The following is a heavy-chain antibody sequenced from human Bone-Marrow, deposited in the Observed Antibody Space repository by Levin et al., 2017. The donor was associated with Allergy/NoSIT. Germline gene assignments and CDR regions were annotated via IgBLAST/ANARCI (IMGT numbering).Heavy chain of an antibody. D-gene: IGHD2-21*01. J-gene: IGHJ4*02. CDR1: GGSIRNYY. Sequence: LRLSCSVSGGSIRNYYWSWIRQPPGKGLEWIGQIYSSGTTDYNPSLKSRVTISVDTSKNQFSVKLSSVTAADTAVYFCARWADCGGDCYFLDYWGQGTLATVSS. V-gene: IGHV4-59*01. CDR2: IYSSGTT. CDR3: ARWADCGGDCYFLDY.